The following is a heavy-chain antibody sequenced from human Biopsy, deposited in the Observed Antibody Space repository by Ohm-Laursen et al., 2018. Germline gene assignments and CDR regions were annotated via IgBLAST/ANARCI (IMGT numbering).Heavy chain of an antibody. CDR1: GGSLNSYS. J-gene: IGHJ4*02. CDR2: IYTSGST. CDR3: ALGGGSYVNFDY. V-gene: IGHV4-4*07. Sequence: SETLSLTCTVSGGSLNSYSWSWIRQPAGKGLEWIGQIYTSGSTNYNPSLKSRVTISVDTSKNQFSLRLSSVTAADTAVYYCALGGGSYVNFDYWGQGTLVTVSS. D-gene: IGHD1-26*01.